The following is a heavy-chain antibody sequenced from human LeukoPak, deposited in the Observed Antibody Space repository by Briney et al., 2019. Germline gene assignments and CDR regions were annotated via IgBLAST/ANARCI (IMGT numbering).Heavy chain of an antibody. V-gene: IGHV3-30*04. CDR3: AKDAQRGFDYSNSLEY. CDR2: ISFDGSNN. CDR1: GFTFTTHS. Sequence: PGGSLRLSCAASGFTFTTHSMHWVRQAPGKGLEWLSIISFDGSNNYYAESMKGRFTISRDNSKNTLYLQIDSLRGEDTAVYYCAKDAQRGFDYSNSLEYWGQGTLVTVS. D-gene: IGHD4-11*01. J-gene: IGHJ4*02.